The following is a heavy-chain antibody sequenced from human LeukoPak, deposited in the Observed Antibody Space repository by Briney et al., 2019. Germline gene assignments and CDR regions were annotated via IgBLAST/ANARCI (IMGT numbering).Heavy chain of an antibody. V-gene: IGHV1-69*04. D-gene: IGHD3-22*01. CDR2: IIPIFGIA. Sequence: GASVKVSCKASGGTFSSYAISWVRQAPGQGLEWMGRIIPIFGIANSAHKFQGRVTITADKSTSTAYMELSSLRSEDTAVYYCARAGHYYDSSGTDAFDIWGQGTMVTVSS. J-gene: IGHJ3*02. CDR1: GGTFSSYA. CDR3: ARAGHYYDSSGTDAFDI.